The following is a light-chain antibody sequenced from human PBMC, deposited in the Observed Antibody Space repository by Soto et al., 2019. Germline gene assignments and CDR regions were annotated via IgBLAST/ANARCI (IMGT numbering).Light chain of an antibody. CDR3: QSYDSSLSVWV. Sequence: QLELTQPPSVSGAPGQRVTISCTGSSSNIGAGYDVHWYHQLPGTAPKLLIYGNNNRPSGVPDRFSGSRSGTSASLAITGLQAEDEADYYCQSYDSSLSVWVFGGGTKLTVL. CDR2: GNN. V-gene: IGLV1-40*01. CDR1: SSNIGAGYD. J-gene: IGLJ3*02.